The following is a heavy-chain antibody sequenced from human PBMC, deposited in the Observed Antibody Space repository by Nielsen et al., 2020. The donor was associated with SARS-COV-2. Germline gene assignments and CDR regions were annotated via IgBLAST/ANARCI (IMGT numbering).Heavy chain of an antibody. J-gene: IGHJ4*02. V-gene: IGHV3-7*01. Sequence: GGSLRLSCAASGFTFSSYWMSWVRQAPGKGLEWVANIKQDGSEKYYVDSVKGRFTISRDNAKNSLYLQMNSLRAEDTAVYYCAKLSAEYSSGWYYWGQGTLVTVSS. CDR3: AKLSAEYSSGWYY. CDR2: IKQDGSEK. CDR1: GFTFSSYW. D-gene: IGHD6-19*01.